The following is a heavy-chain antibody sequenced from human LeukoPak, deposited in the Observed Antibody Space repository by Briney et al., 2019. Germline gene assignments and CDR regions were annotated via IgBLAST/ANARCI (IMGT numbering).Heavy chain of an antibody. V-gene: IGHV3-23*01. J-gene: IGHJ4*02. CDR1: GFTFSSYW. CDR2: IGGSGGIT. Sequence: GGSLRLSCAASGFTFSSYWMSWVRQAPGKGLEWVSAIGGSGGITSYADSVKGRFTISRDNSKNTLYLQMNSLRVEDSAVYYCAKVPGTTVTHFDYWGQGTLVTVSS. CDR3: AKVPGTTVTHFDY. D-gene: IGHD4-17*01.